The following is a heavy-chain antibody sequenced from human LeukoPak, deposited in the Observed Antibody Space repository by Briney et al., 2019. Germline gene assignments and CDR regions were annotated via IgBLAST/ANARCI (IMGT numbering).Heavy chain of an antibody. CDR1: GYTFTSYA. V-gene: IGHV7-4-1*02. J-gene: IGHJ6*03. D-gene: IGHD6-13*01. CDR2: INTNTGNP. Sequence: ASVKVSCKASGYTFTSYAMNWVRQAPGQGLEWMGWINTNTGNPTYAQGFTGRFVFSLDTSVSTAYLQISSLKAEDTAVYYCARRAADSSSWSTYYYYYYMDVWGKGTTVTISS. CDR3: ARRAADSSSWSTYYYYYYMDV.